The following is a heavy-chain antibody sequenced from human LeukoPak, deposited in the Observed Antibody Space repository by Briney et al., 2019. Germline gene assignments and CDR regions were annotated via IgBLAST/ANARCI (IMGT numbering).Heavy chain of an antibody. V-gene: IGHV3-15*01. CDR3: TTRRQDGW. Sequence: GGSLRLSCVGSGFTFSDAWMSWVRQAPGKGLEWVGRIKRKSDGGTIDYAAPVKGRFTISRDDSRYTLYLQMNSLKTEDTAVYYCTTRRQDGWWGQGTLVTVS. CDR2: IKRKSDGGTI. D-gene: IGHD2-15*01. J-gene: IGHJ4*02. CDR1: GFTFSDAW.